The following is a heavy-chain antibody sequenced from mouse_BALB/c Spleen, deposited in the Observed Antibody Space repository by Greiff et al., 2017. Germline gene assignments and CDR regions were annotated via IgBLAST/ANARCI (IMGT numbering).Heavy chain of an antibody. Sequence: EVQLQQSGAELVKPGASVKLSCTASGFYIKDTYMHWVKQRPEQDLEWIGRIDPANGNTKYDPKFQGKATITADTSSNTAYLQLSSLTSEDTAVYCCARSIYYDSMDYWGQGTSVTVSS. J-gene: IGHJ4*01. CDR3: ARSIYYDSMDY. D-gene: IGHD2-4*01. V-gene: IGHV14-3*02. CDR2: IDPANGNT. CDR1: GFYIKDTY.